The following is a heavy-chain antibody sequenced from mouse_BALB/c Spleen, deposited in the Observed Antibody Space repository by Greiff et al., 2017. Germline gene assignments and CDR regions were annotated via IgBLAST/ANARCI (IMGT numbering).Heavy chain of an antibody. J-gene: IGHJ3*01. V-gene: IGHV7-3*02. Sequence: EVMLVESGGGLVQPGGSLRLSCATSGFTFTDYYMSWVRQPPGKALEWLGFIRNKANGYTTEYSASVKGRFTISRDNSQSILYLQMNTLRAEDSATYYCARNSLLRPAWFAYWGQGTLVTVSA. CDR3: ARNSLLRPAWFAY. CDR2: IRNKANGYTT. CDR1: GFTFTDYY. D-gene: IGHD1-2*01.